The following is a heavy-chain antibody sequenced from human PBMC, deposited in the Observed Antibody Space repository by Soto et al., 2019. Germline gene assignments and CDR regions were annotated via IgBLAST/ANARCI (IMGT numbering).Heavy chain of an antibody. CDR3: ARDGRGYYDSSGSYGMDV. CDR2: ISDDGYTI. D-gene: IGHD3-22*01. CDR1: GFTFSDFY. V-gene: IGHV3-11*01. J-gene: IGHJ6*02. Sequence: PGGSLRLSCATSGFTFSDFYMSWVRQAPGKGPEWVSYISDDGYTIYYADSVKGRFTISRDNAKNSLYLQMNSLRAEDTAVYYCARDGRGYYDSSGSYGMDVWGQGTTVTVSS.